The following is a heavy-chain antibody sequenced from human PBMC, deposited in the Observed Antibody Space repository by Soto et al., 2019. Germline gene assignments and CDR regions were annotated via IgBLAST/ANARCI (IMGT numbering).Heavy chain of an antibody. CDR2: ISYDGSNK. CDR3: GRVAVVRGAQPPFDY. CDR1: GFTFSSYA. Sequence: QVQLVESGGGVVQPGRSLRLSCAASGFTFSSYAMHWVRQAPGKGLEWVAVISYDGSNKYYADSVKGRFTISRDNSKNTLYLQMNSLRAEDTAVYYCGRVAVVRGAQPPFDYWGQGTLVTVSS. V-gene: IGHV3-30-3*01. D-gene: IGHD3-10*01. J-gene: IGHJ4*02.